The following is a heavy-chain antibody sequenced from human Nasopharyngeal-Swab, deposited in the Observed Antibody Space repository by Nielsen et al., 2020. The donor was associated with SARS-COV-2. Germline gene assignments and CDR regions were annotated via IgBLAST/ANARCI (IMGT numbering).Heavy chain of an antibody. CDR3: AQDRDFWDPSYFYYMDV. V-gene: IGHV3-23*01. J-gene: IGHJ6*03. CDR1: GFTFSNYA. D-gene: IGHD3-3*01. Sequence: GGSLRLSCAASGFTFSNYAMTWVRQVPGKGLEWVSAIGGSGSYTWYADSVVGRFTISRDNSKNTLFLHMNNLTAEDTAVYYCAQDRDFWDPSYFYYMDVWGKGTTVTVSS. CDR2: IGGSGSYT.